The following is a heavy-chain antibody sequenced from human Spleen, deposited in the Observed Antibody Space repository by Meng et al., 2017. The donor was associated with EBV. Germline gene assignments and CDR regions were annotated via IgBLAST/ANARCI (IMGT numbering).Heavy chain of an antibody. J-gene: IGHJ5*02. V-gene: IGHV4-30-2*01. Sequence: QVPLQESGSGLVQPYQTLSLTCAVSGDSISSGGSWSWIRQPPGKGLEWIGHIYHSGSTYHNPSLKSRVTMSVDRTKNQFSLRLISVTAADTAMYFCARQRPGASVDYFDPWGQGILVTVSS. CDR2: IYHSGST. D-gene: IGHD4-11*01. CDR3: ARQRPGASVDYFDP. CDR1: GDSISSGGS.